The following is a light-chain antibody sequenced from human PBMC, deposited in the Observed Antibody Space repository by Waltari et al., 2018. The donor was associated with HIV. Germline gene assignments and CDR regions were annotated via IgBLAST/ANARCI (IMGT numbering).Light chain of an antibody. CDR1: SSNIGNSY. Sequence: QSVLTQPPSVSAAPGQKVTISCSGSSSNIGNSYVSWYQQPPGTAPKLLIYADDKLPSGIPDRFSGSKSGTSATLGITGLQTGDEADYSCGTWDSRLSAFVFGTVTKVTVL. J-gene: IGLJ1*01. V-gene: IGLV1-51*01. CDR3: GTWDSRLSAFV. CDR2: ADD.